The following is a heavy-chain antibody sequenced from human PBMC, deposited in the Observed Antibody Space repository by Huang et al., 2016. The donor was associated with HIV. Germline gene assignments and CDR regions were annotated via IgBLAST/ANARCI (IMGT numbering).Heavy chain of an antibody. CDR3: VIGGSSWGIPEY. Sequence: WVRQAPGQGLEWMGWISGDHGNTEYTQKFQGSVSMTADTSTSTAYLEVRSLRSDDTAIYYCVIGGSSWGIPEYWGQGTLVTVSS. V-gene: IGHV1-18*01. D-gene: IGHD6-13*01. J-gene: IGHJ4*02. CDR2: ISGDHGNT.